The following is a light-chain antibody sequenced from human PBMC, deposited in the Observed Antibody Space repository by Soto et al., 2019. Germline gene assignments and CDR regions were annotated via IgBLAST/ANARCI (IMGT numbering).Light chain of an antibody. CDR1: QGISNY. Sequence: DIQMTQPPSSLSASVGDRVTITCRASQGISNYLAWFQKKPGKAPKSLIYAASSLHSGVPSKFSGSGSGTDFTLTISSLQPEDSATYYCQQYHGFPPSFGQGTTLEIK. CDR2: AAS. J-gene: IGKJ2*01. V-gene: IGKV1-16*02. CDR3: QQYHGFPPS.